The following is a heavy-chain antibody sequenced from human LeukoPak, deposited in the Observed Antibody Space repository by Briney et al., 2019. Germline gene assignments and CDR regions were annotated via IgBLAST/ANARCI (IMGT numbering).Heavy chain of an antibody. D-gene: IGHD1-26*01. CDR3: ARGGRSGSYYAYYFDY. V-gene: IGHV3-9*01. CDR1: GFSFDDYS. Sequence: GGSLRLSCAASGFSFDDYSMHWVRQVPGKGPEWVSGISWNSGSIGYADSVKGRFTISRDNAKNSLYLQMNSLRAEDTAVYYCARGGRSGSYYAYYFDYWGQGTLVTVSS. CDR2: ISWNSGSI. J-gene: IGHJ4*02.